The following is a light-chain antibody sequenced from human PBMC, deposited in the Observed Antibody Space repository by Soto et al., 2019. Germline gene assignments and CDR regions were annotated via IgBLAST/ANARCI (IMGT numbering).Light chain of an antibody. V-gene: IGKV1-39*01. Sequence: DIQMTQSPSSLSACVGDRVTISCRASQSISTYLNWYQQKPGKAPDLLIYAASSLQSGVPPRFSGSGSGTDFTLTIMSLQPEDFATYYCQQSYTAPLTFGGGIKVEIQ. CDR2: AAS. CDR1: QSISTY. J-gene: IGKJ4*01. CDR3: QQSYTAPLT.